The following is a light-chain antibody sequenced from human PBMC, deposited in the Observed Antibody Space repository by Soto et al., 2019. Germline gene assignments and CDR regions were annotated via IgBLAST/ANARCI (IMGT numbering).Light chain of an antibody. V-gene: IGKV3-11*01. CDR1: QSINRY. CDR3: QQRSYWHTIT. CDR2: YAS. J-gene: IGKJ5*01. Sequence: EIWLTQSPGTLSLSPGERATLSCGASQSINRYLAWYQQKPGQAPRLLIYYASNRAAGIPARFRGSGSGTDFTLTISSLEPEDFAVYYCQQRSYWHTITFGQGTRLEIK.